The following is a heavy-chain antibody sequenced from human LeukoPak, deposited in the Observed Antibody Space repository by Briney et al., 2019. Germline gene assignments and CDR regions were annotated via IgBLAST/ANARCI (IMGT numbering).Heavy chain of an antibody. V-gene: IGHV4-39*01. CDR1: GGSISSSSYY. Sequence: SETLSLTCTVSGGSISSSSYYWGWIRQPPGKGLEWIGSIYYSGSTYYNPSLKSRVTISVDTSKNQFSLKLSSVTAADTAVYYCASMDSCGSLFDYWGQGTLVTVSS. CDR3: ASMDSCGSLFDY. D-gene: IGHD5-18*01. CDR2: IYYSGST. J-gene: IGHJ4*02.